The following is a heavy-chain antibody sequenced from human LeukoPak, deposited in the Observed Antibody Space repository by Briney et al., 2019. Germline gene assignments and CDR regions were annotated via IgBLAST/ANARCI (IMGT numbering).Heavy chain of an antibody. Sequence: PGGSLRLSCAASGFTFGSYWMHWVRQAPGKGLVWVSRINSDGSSTSYADSVKGRFTISRDNAKNTLYLQMNSLRAEDTAVYYCARSSYCSSTSCFARRARNPHYYFDYWGQGTLVTVSS. D-gene: IGHD2-2*01. CDR3: ARSSYCSSTSCFARRARNPHYYFDY. CDR2: INSDGSST. V-gene: IGHV3-74*01. J-gene: IGHJ4*02. CDR1: GFTFGSYW.